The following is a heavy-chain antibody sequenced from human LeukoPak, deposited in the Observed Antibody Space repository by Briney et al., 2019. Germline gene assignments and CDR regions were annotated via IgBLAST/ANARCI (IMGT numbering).Heavy chain of an antibody. CDR1: EFTFSSYW. CDR3: ATTKMDAFDI. Sequence: GGSLRLSCAASEFTFSSYWMHWVRQAPGKGLVWVSRINSDGSSTSYADSVKGRFTISRDNAKNTLYLQMNSLRAEDAALYYCATTKMDAFDIWGQGTMVTGSS. V-gene: IGHV3-74*01. CDR2: INSDGSST. J-gene: IGHJ3*02.